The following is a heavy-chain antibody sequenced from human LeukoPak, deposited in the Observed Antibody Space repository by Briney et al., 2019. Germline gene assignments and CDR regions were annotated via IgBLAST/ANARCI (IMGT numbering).Heavy chain of an antibody. V-gene: IGHV1-46*01. Sequence: ASVTVSCTASGYTFTNYYMHWVRQAPGQGLEWMGIINPSGGSTSYAQKFQGRVTMTRDTSTSTVYMELSSLRSEDTAVYYCARYVATTMNVDYWGQGTLVTVSS. CDR1: GYTFTNYY. CDR2: INPSGGST. CDR3: ARYVATTMNVDY. D-gene: IGHD5-12*01. J-gene: IGHJ4*02.